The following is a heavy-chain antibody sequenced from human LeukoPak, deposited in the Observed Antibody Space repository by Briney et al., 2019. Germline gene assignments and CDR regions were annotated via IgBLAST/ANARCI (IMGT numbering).Heavy chain of an antibody. CDR1: GGSISSTSSN. Sequence: PSETLSLTCTVSGGSISSTSSNWGWIRQPPGTGLEWIATIYYSGSTYYNASLKSRITIAVDTSKSQFSLKLSSVTAADTAVYYCARSPDGELLWFGEARRVVDPFDYWGQGTLVTVSS. V-gene: IGHV4-39*01. CDR3: ARSPDGELLWFGEARRVVDPFDY. J-gene: IGHJ4*02. D-gene: IGHD3-10*01. CDR2: IYYSGST.